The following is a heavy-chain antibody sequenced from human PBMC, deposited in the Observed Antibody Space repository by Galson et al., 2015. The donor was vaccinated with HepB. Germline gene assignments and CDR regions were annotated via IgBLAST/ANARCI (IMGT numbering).Heavy chain of an antibody. Sequence: SVKVSCKASGYTFTSYYMHWVRQAPGQGLEWMGIINPSGGSTSYAQKFQGRVTMTRDTSTSTVYMELSSLRSEDTAVYYCARVECSSTSCSRNYYGMDVWGQGTTVTVSS. J-gene: IGHJ6*02. CDR1: GYTFTSYY. D-gene: IGHD2-2*01. CDR2: INPSGGST. CDR3: ARVECSSTSCSRNYYGMDV. V-gene: IGHV1-46*01.